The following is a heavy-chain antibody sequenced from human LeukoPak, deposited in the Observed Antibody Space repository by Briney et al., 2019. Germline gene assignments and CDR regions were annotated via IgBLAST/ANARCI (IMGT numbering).Heavy chain of an antibody. CDR2: IHHSGST. Sequence: SETLSLTCGVNGGSLSDYHWSWIRQTPGKGLEWIGEIHHSGSTNYNPSLKSRVKMSIDTSKNQFSLNVTSVTAADTAVYYCVRGGGSYFIWGQGATVTVSS. D-gene: IGHD3-16*01. CDR1: GGSLSDYH. V-gene: IGHV4-34*01. J-gene: IGHJ3*02. CDR3: VRGGGSYFI.